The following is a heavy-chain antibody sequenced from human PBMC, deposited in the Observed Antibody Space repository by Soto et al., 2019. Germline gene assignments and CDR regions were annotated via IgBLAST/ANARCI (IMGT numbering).Heavy chain of an antibody. J-gene: IGHJ3*02. CDR3: ARDIHFWYDSSGYYSDAFDI. CDR1: GFTFSSYA. V-gene: IGHV3-30-3*01. Sequence: PGGSLRLSCAASGFTFSSYAMHWVRQAPGKGLEWVAVISYDGSNKYYADSAKGRFTISRDNSKNTLYLQMNSLRAEDTAVYYCARDIHFWYDSSGYYSDAFDIWGQGTMVTVSS. D-gene: IGHD3-22*01. CDR2: ISYDGSNK.